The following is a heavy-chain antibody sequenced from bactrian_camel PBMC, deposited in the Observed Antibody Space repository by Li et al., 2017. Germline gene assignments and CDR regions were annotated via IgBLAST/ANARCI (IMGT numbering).Heavy chain of an antibody. J-gene: IGHJ4*01. CDR3: AAGRGIGGFEVDEYNV. Sequence: VQLVESGGGSVQAGGSLRLSCAASGYTYSSYCMGWFRQAPGKEREGVAAIDSDGSTSYADSVKGRFTISQDNAKNTLYLQMNSLKSEDTAMYYCAAGRGIGGFEVDEYNVWGQGTQVTVS. D-gene: IGHD2*01. CDR1: GYTYSSYC. V-gene: IGHV3S26*01. CDR2: IDSDGST.